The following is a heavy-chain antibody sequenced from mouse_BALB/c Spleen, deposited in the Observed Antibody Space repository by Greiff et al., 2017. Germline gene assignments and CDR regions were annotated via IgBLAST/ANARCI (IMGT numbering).Heavy chain of an antibody. V-gene: IGHV14-3*02. CDR2: IDPANGNT. J-gene: IGHJ4*01. CDR3: ARVWRGYYYAMDY. CDR1: GFNIKDTY. Sequence: VQLKQSGAELVKPGASVKLSCTASGFNIKDTYMHWVKQRPEQGLEWIGRIDPANGNTKYDPKFQGKATITADTSSNTAYLQLSSLTSEDTAVYYCARVWRGYYYAMDYWGQGTSVTVSS. D-gene: IGHD2-10*02.